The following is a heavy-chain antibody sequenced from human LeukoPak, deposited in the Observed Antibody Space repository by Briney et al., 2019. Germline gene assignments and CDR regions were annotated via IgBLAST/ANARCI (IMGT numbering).Heavy chain of an antibody. D-gene: IGHD1-26*01. Sequence: SQALSLTCTVSGGSISSGSYYWSWIRQAAGKGLEWIGRIYTSGSTNYNPSLKSRVTISVDTSKNQFSLKLSSVTAADTAVYFCASALGATFDYWGQGTLVTVSS. V-gene: IGHV4-61*02. CDR3: ASALGATFDY. CDR1: GGSISSGSYY. CDR2: IYTSGST. J-gene: IGHJ4*02.